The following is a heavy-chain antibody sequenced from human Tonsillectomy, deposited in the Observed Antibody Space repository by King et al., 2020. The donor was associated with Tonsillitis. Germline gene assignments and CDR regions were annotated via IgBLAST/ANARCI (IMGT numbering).Heavy chain of an antibody. J-gene: IGHJ6*02. Sequence: VQLVESGGGVVQPGRSLRLSCAASGFTFSSYGMHWVRQAPGKGLEWVAVTSYDGSNKYYADSVKGRFTISSDNSKNKLYLQMYSLRAEDTAVYYCAKELRSYYNMDVWGQGTTVTVSS. D-gene: IGHD3-3*01. CDR3: AKELRSYYNMDV. V-gene: IGHV3-30*18. CDR1: GFTFSSYG. CDR2: TSYDGSNK.